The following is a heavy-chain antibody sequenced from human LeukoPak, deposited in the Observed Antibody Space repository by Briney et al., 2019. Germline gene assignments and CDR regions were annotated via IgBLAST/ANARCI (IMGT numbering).Heavy chain of an antibody. Sequence: PSETLSLTCAVYGGSFSGYYWSWIRQPPGKGLEWIGEINHSGSTNYNPSLKNRVTISVDTSKNQFYLKLSSVTAADTAVYYCARRTGALGVYYYMDVWGKGTTVTISS. D-gene: IGHD1-14*01. CDR1: GGSFSGYY. CDR3: ARRTGALGVYYYMDV. J-gene: IGHJ6*03. V-gene: IGHV4-34*01. CDR2: INHSGST.